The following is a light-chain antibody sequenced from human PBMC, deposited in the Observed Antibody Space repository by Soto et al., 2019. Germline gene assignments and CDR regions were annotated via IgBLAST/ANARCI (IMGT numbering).Light chain of an antibody. CDR3: MQATHFPRT. V-gene: IGKV2-24*01. CDR1: ESLVHSNGDTY. CDR2: KIS. Sequence: DAVMTQTPLSSPVTLGQPSSISCRSSESLVHSNGDTYLNWLQQRPGQPPRVLIYKISNRLSGVPDRFSGSGEGTDFTLKISRVEAEAVGIYYCMQATHFPRTYGQGTTLDIK. J-gene: IGKJ1*01.